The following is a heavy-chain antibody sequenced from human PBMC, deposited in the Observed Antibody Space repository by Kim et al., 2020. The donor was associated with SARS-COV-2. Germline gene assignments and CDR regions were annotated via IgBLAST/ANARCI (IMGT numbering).Heavy chain of an antibody. CDR1: GFTFSSYW. CDR2: IKQDGSEK. CDR3: ARSPGDNWNHIDY. V-gene: IGHV3-7*03. Sequence: LSLTCAASGFTFSSYWMSWVRQAPGEGLEWVANIKQDGSEKYYVDSVKGRFTITRDNAKNSLYLQMNSLRAEDTAVYYCARSPGDNWNHIDYWGQGTLVTVSS. D-gene: IGHD1-20*01. J-gene: IGHJ4*02.